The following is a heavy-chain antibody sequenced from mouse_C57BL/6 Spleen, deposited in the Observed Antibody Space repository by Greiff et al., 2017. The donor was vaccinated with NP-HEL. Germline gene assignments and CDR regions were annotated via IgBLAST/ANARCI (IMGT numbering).Heavy chain of an antibody. CDR1: GYTFTSYW. J-gene: IGHJ4*01. D-gene: IGHD1-1*02. V-gene: IGHV1-55*01. Sequence: VQLQQSGAELVKPGASVKMSCKASGYTFTSYWITWVKQRPGQGLEWIGDIYPGSGSTNYNEKFKSKATLTVDTSSSTAYMQLSSLTSEDSAVYYCARFLLWSYAMDYWGQGTSVTVSS. CDR2: IYPGSGST. CDR3: ARFLLWSYAMDY.